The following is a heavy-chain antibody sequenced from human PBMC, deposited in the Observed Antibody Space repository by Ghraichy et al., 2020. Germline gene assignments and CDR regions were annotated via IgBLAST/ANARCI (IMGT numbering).Heavy chain of an antibody. V-gene: IGHV4-30-4*01. J-gene: IGHJ6*02. D-gene: IGHD3-3*01. CDR3: ARERVIWSGYHRGMDV. Sequence: SLNISCTVSGDSISSGDYYWSWIRQPPGKGLEWIGYIYYSGNTYYNPSLKSRLTISVDTSKSQFSLRLSSVTAADTAVYYCARERVIWSGYHRGMDVWGQVTTVTVSS. CDR1: GDSISSGDYY. CDR2: IYYSGNT.